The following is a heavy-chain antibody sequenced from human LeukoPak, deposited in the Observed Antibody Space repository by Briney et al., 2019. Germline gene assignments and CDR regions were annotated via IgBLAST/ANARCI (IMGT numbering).Heavy chain of an antibody. Sequence: GGSLRLSCAASGFTIINYAMSWVRQAPGKGLEWVSVISGSGASTYYADSVKGRFTISRDNSKNTLYLQMNSLRAEDTALYYCANHRGYSSDGMDVWGPGTTVTVSS. V-gene: IGHV3-23*01. CDR1: GFTIINYA. CDR2: ISGSGAST. D-gene: IGHD5-18*01. J-gene: IGHJ6*02. CDR3: ANHRGYSSDGMDV.